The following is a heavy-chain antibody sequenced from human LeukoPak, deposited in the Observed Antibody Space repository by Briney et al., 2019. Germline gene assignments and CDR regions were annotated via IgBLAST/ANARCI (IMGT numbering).Heavy chain of an antibody. D-gene: IGHD3-10*01. Sequence: GGSLRLSCAASGFTFSSYWMSWVRQAPGKGLEWVANIKQDGSGKYYVDSVKGRFTISRDNAKNSLYLQMNSLRAEDTAVYYCAREGAYGSGSYSDYFDYWGQGTLVTVSS. CDR3: AREGAYGSGSYSDYFDY. V-gene: IGHV3-7*01. J-gene: IGHJ4*02. CDR2: IKQDGSGK. CDR1: GFTFSSYW.